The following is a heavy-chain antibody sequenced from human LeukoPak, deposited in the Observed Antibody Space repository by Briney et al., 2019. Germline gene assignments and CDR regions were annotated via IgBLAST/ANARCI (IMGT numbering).Heavy chain of an antibody. CDR3: ARGTEKESFDY. Sequence: SETLSLTCAVYGGSFSGYYWSWIRQPLGKGLEWIGEINHSGSTNYNPSLKSRVTISVDTSKNQFSLKLSSVTAADTAVYYCARGTEKESFDYWGQGTLVTVSS. D-gene: IGHD5-24*01. J-gene: IGHJ4*02. V-gene: IGHV4-34*01. CDR2: INHSGST. CDR1: GGSFSGYY.